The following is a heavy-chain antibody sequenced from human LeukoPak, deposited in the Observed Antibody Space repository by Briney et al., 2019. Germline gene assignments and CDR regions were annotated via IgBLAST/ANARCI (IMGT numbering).Heavy chain of an antibody. CDR2: TYYRAWWFN. CDR1: GDSISSNSAA. J-gene: IGHJ4*02. V-gene: IGHV6-1*01. CDR3: AREAGSSWFFGRFDY. Sequence: SQTLSLTCAISGDSISSNSAAWNWIRQSPSRGLEWLGRTYYRAWWFNEYAVSVKSRITIDPDTSKNQFSLQLNSLTPDDTAMYYCAREAGSSWFFGRFDYWGQGALVTVSS. D-gene: IGHD6-13*01.